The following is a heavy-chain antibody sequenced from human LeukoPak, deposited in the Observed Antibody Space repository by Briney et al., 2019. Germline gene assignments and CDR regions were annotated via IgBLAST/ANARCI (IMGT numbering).Heavy chain of an antibody. CDR2: KNPNRGNT. D-gene: IGHD1-26*01. CDR3: ARDSGSYYE. J-gene: IGHJ4*02. Sequence: ASVKVSCKASGYTFTSYDMNWVRQATGQGLEWIGWKNPNRGNTDYAQKFQGRVTMTTNTSITTAYMELSSLRSEDTAVYYSARDSGSYYEWGQGTLVTVSS. CDR1: GYTFTSYD. V-gene: IGHV1-8*01.